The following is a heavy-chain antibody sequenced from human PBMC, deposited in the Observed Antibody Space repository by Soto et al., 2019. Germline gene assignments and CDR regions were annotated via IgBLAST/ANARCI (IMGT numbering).Heavy chain of an antibody. J-gene: IGHJ6*02. V-gene: IGHV3-23*01. CDR3: AKVRRFDYYYYGMDV. Sequence: GGSLRLSCAASGFTFSSYAMSWVRQAPGKGLEWVSAISGSGGSTYYADSVKGRFTISRDNSKNTLYVQMNSLRAEDTAVYYCAKVRRFDYYYYGMDVGGQGTTVTVSS. D-gene: IGHD3-16*01. CDR1: GFTFSSYA. CDR2: ISGSGGST.